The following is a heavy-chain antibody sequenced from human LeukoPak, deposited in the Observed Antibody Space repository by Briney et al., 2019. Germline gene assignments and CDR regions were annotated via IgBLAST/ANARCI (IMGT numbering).Heavy chain of an antibody. V-gene: IGHV3-7*03. CDR2: IRQDGSEK. D-gene: IGHD1-26*01. Sequence: GGSLRLSCAASGFTFSNYWITWVRQAPGKGLEWVANIRQDGSEKYYMDSVKGRFTISRDNAKNSLFLQMNSLRAEDTAVYYCARGDRVGVTTGHFDYWGQGTLVTVSS. J-gene: IGHJ4*02. CDR1: GFTFSNYW. CDR3: ARGDRVGVTTGHFDY.